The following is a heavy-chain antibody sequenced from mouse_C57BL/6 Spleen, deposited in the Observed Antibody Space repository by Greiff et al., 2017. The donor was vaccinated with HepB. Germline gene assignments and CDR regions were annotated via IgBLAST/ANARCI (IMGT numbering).Heavy chain of an antibody. Sequence: VKLQESGPELVKPGASVKISCKASGYAFSSSWMNWVKQRPGKGLEWIGRIYPGDGDTNYHGKFKGKATLTADKSASTAYMPLSSLKAEDSAVYFCARRDYDYPEGFAYWGQGTLVTVSA. D-gene: IGHD2-4*01. V-gene: IGHV1-82*01. CDR1: GYAFSSSW. J-gene: IGHJ3*01. CDR2: IYPGDGDT. CDR3: ARRDYDYPEGFAY.